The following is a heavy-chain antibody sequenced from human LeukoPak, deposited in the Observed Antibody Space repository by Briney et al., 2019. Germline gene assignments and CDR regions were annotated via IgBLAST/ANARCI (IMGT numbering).Heavy chain of an antibody. J-gene: IGHJ4*02. V-gene: IGHV1-2*02. D-gene: IGHD6-13*01. Sequence: GASVKVSCKASGCTFTGYYMHWVRQAPGQGLEWMGWINPNSGGTNYAQKFQGRVTMTRDTSISTAYMELSRLRSDDTAVYYCASYKYSSSWLFDYWGQGTLVTVSS. CDR2: INPNSGGT. CDR1: GCTFTGYY. CDR3: ASYKYSSSWLFDY.